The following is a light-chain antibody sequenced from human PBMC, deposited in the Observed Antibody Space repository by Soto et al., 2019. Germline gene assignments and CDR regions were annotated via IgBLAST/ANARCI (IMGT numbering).Light chain of an antibody. J-gene: IGKJ5*01. Sequence: EFVLTQSPGTLSLSPGERATLSCRASQTVRNNYLAWYQQKPGQAPRLLIYGASNRASGIPARFSAWGSGTDFTLTISRVDNADFAFYYCQQYFTSPITFGQVTRLEIK. CDR1: QTVRNNY. V-gene: IGKV3-20*01. CDR2: GAS. CDR3: QQYFTSPIT.